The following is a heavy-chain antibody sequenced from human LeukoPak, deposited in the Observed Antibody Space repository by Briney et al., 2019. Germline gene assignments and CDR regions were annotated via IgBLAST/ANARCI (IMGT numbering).Heavy chain of an antibody. V-gene: IGHV3-74*01. CDR1: GFTFSSTW. CDR3: TRGRYQLLGPNDS. J-gene: IGHJ4*02. Sequence: PGGSLRLSCVASGFTFSSTWMHWVRQAPGRGLVWVSRIKSDGSSANYADSVKGRFTISRDNDKNSVYLQMSSLRDEDTAVYFCTRGRYQLLGPNDSWGQGSLVTVSS. CDR2: IKSDGSSA. D-gene: IGHD2-2*01.